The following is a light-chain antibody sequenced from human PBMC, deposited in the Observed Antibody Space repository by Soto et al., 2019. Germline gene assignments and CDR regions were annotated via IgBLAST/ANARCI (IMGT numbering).Light chain of an antibody. CDR1: QRITSTF. V-gene: IGKV3-20*01. J-gene: IGKJ4*01. CDR2: GAS. Sequence: EIVLTQSPDTLSLSPGERATLSCGASQRITSTFLAWYQQKPGQAPRLLIYGASSRATGIPDRFTGSGSGTDFTLTISRLEPEDFAVYYCQQHGSSLALTFGGGTKVEI. CDR3: QQHGSSLALT.